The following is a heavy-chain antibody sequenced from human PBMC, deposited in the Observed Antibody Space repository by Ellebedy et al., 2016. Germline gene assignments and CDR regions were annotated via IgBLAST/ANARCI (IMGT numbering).Heavy chain of an antibody. CDR2: IGTAGDT. D-gene: IGHD2-2*01. V-gene: IGHV3-13*04. CDR1: GFTFSSYD. J-gene: IGHJ6*02. Sequence: GESLKISXAASGFTFSSYDMHWVRQATGKGLEWVSAIGTAGDTYYPGSVKGRFTISRENAKNSLYLQMNSLRAGDTAVYYCARTRGPQGYYYGMDVWGQGTTVTVSS. CDR3: ARTRGPQGYYYGMDV.